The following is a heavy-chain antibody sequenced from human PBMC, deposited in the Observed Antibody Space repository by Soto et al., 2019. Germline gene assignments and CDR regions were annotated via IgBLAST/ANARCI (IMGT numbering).Heavy chain of an antibody. CDR1: GFTFSSYA. D-gene: IGHD1-26*01. V-gene: IGHV3-23*04. CDR3: VKKTAREVLRAALLGVFDH. CDR2: SSHCGGST. Sequence: EVQLVESGGGLVQPGGSLRLSCAASGFTFSSYAMNWVRQAPGKGLEWVSASSHCGGSTYYADSVKGRFTISRDNSKNTLEVQRNRLRAQDTGVYYCVKKTAREVLRAALLGVFDHWGQGTLVTLSP. J-gene: IGHJ5*01.